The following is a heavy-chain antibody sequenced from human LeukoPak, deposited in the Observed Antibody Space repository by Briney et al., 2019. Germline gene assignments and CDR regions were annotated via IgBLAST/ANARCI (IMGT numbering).Heavy chain of an antibody. J-gene: IGHJ4*02. D-gene: IGHD4-17*01. Sequence: KESGPTLVKPTQTLTLTCTFSGFSLTTTGVGVGWLRQPPGKALEWLALIYWNDDNRYSPSLRSRLTITKDTSKNQVVLRMTNMDPVDTATYYCAHYGDYRFMWYFDYWGQGTLVTASS. CDR3: AHYGDYRFMWYFDY. CDR2: IYWNDDN. CDR1: GFSLTTTGVG. V-gene: IGHV2-5*01.